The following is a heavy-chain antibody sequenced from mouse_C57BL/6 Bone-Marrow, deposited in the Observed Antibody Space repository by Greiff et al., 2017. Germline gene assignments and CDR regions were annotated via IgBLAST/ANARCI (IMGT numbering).Heavy chain of an antibody. V-gene: IGHV1-53*01. J-gene: IGHJ3*01. CDR3: AREGGLMDGYYAWFAY. D-gene: IGHD2-3*01. CDR1: GYTFTSYW. Sequence: QVQLQQPGTELVKPGASVKLSCKASGYTFTSYWMHWVKQRPGQGLEWIGNINPSNGGTNYNEKFKSKATLTVDKSSSTAYMQLSSLTSEDSAVYYCAREGGLMDGYYAWFAYWGQGTLVTVSA. CDR2: INPSNGGT.